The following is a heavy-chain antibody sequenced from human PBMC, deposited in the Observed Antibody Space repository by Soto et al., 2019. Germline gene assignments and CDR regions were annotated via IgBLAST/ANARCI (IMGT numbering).Heavy chain of an antibody. CDR2: VYHSGST. CDR1: GVSVTRSNW. Sequence: QVQLQESGPGLVKPSGTLALTCAVSGVSVTRSNWWSWVRQSPGKGLEWIGEVYHSGSTRYNPSLNSRVTLSVDISRNQFSLRLTSVTAADTAVYYCAREGIYSSFDPRGQGILVTVSS. CDR3: AREGIYSSFDP. V-gene: IGHV4-4*02. J-gene: IGHJ5*02. D-gene: IGHD5-12*01.